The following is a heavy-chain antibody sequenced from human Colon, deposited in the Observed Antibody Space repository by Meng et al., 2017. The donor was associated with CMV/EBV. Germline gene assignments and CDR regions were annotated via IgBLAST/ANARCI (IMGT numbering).Heavy chain of an antibody. V-gene: IGHV3-30*03. Sequence: GESLKISCAASGFTFSSYPMSWVRQAPGKGLEWVALISSDGNIKHYSDSVKGRFTISRDNSKNMLSLQMDNLRADDTSVYYCARVGDYPGGYYDYWGQGTLVTVSS. CDR1: GFTFSSYP. CDR2: ISSDGNIK. CDR3: ARVGDYPGGYYDY. D-gene: IGHD3-10*01. J-gene: IGHJ4*02.